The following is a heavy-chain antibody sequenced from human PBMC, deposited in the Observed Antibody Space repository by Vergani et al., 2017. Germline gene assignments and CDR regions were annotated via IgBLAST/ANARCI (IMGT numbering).Heavy chain of an antibody. Sequence: QVQLVESGGGVVQPGRSLRLSCAASGFTFSSYGMHWVRQAPGKGLEWVAVIWYDGSNKYYADSVKGRFTISRDNSKNTLYLQMNSLRAEDTAVYYCARDELWFGELLYNRFDPWGQGTLVTVSA. D-gene: IGHD3-10*01. CDR2: IWYDGSNK. V-gene: IGHV3-33*01. J-gene: IGHJ5*02. CDR3: ARDELWFGELLYNRFDP. CDR1: GFTFSSYG.